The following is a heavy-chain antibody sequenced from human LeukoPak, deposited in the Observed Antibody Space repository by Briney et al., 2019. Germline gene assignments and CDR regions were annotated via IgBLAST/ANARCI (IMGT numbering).Heavy chain of an antibody. D-gene: IGHD3-3*01. V-gene: IGHV4-30-2*01. CDR3: ARASEWSVRGKKTPTWFDP. CDR2: IYHSGST. Sequence: SQTLSLTCTVSGGSISSGGYYWSWIRQPPGKGLEWIGYIYHSGSTYYNPSLKSRVTISVDRSKNQFSLKLSSVTAADTAVYYCARASEWSVRGKKTPTWFDPWGQGTLVTVSS. J-gene: IGHJ5*02. CDR1: GGSISSGGYY.